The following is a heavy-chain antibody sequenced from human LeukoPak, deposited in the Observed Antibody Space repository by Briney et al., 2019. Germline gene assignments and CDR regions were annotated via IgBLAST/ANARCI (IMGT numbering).Heavy chain of an antibody. Sequence: EASVKVSCKASGGTFSSYAISWVRQAPGQGLEWMGRIIPILGIANYAQKLQGRVTMTTDTSTSTAYMELRSLRSDDTAVYYCARDRVSSSWSFDYWGQGTLVTVSS. D-gene: IGHD6-13*01. J-gene: IGHJ4*02. CDR3: ARDRVSSSWSFDY. V-gene: IGHV1-69*04. CDR2: IIPILGIA. CDR1: GGTFSSYA.